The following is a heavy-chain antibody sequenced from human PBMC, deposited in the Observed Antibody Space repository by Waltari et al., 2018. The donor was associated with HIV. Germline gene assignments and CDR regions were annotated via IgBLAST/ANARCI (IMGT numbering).Heavy chain of an antibody. CDR3: SREGYGGNPANNFDF. CDR2: VNHSGNI. Sequence: QVHLQQSGAGLLKPSETLSLTCTVSGGSFSGYYWSWLRQPPGQGLEWIGEVNHSGNINYNPSLKSRRIISVDTSKRQFSLRLKSVTAADTAVYYCSREGYGGNPANNFDFWGQGTLVSVSS. CDR1: GGSFSGYY. J-gene: IGHJ4*02. D-gene: IGHD2-15*01. V-gene: IGHV4-34*01.